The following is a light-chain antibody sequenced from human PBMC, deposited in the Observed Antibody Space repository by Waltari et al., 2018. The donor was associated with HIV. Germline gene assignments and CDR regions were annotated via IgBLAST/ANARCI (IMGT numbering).Light chain of an antibody. CDR3: CSYAGSSTSV. CDR1: SSDVGSYNL. Sequence: QSALTQPASVSGSPGQSITISCTGTSSDVGSYNLVSWNQQHQGKAPKLMIYEVSKRPSGVSNRFSGSKSGNTASLTISGLQAEDEADYYCCSYAGSSTSVFGGGTKLTVL. J-gene: IGLJ2*01. CDR2: EVS. V-gene: IGLV2-23*02.